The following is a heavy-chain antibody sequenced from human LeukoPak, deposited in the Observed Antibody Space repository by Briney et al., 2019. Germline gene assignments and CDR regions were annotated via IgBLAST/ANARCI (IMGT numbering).Heavy chain of an antibody. Sequence: PSETPSLTCTVSGGSINSDYWSWIRQPPGKGLEWIGYISYSGSTNYNPSLKSRVTISSDTSKNQFSLKLDSVTAADTAVYYCARGPRYSSRWYEFVYWGQGILVTVSS. V-gene: IGHV4-59*01. CDR1: GGSINSDY. J-gene: IGHJ4*02. D-gene: IGHD6-13*01. CDR3: ARGPRYSSRWYEFVY. CDR2: ISYSGST.